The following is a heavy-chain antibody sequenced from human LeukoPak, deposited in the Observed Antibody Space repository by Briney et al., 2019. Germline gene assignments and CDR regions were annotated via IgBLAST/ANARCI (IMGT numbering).Heavy chain of an antibody. CDR1: GFSVSSNY. J-gene: IGHJ4*02. V-gene: IGHV3-53*01. D-gene: IGHD3-10*01. CDR3: ARERYSGSGHFDY. Sequence: GGSLRLSCAVSGFSVSSNYMNWVRQAPGKGLEWVSVIYSGGNTYHADSVKGRFTTSRDNSKNTLYLQMNSLRADDTAVYYCARERYSGSGHFDYWGQGTLVTVSS. CDR2: IYSGGNT.